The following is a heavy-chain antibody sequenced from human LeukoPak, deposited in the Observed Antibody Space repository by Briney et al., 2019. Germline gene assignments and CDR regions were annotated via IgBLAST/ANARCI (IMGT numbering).Heavy chain of an antibody. V-gene: IGHV4-59*01. Sequence: SETLSLTCTVFGGSISSYYWSWIRQPPGKGLEWIGYIYYSGSTNYNPSLKSRVTVSVDTSKNQFSLELSSVTAADTAVYYCARVRQSLAAAGKVFDYWGQGTLVTVSS. CDR2: IYYSGST. CDR3: ARVRQSLAAAGKVFDY. J-gene: IGHJ4*02. D-gene: IGHD6-13*01. CDR1: GGSISSYY.